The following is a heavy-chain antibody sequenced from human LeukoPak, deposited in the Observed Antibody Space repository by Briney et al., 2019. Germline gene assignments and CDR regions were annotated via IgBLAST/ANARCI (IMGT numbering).Heavy chain of an antibody. J-gene: IGHJ4*02. CDR1: GFTFSSYA. D-gene: IGHD3-22*01. V-gene: IGHV3-64*01. CDR3: ARGGVGYYDSSGYYNY. Sequence: GGSLRLSCAASGFTFSSYAMHWVRQAPGKGLEYVSAISSNGGSTYYANSVKGRFTISRDNSKNTLYLQMGSLRAEDMAVYYCARGGVGYYDSSGYYNYWGQGTLVTVSS. CDR2: ISSNGGST.